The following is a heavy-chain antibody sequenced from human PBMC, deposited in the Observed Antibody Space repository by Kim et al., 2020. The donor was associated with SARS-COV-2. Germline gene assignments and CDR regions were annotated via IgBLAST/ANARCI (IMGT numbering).Heavy chain of an antibody. CDR3: ARAGSGSYYYGMDV. J-gene: IGHJ6*02. D-gene: IGHD1-26*01. V-gene: IGHV3-30*01. Sequence: YADSVKGRVTISRDNSKNTLYLQMNSLRAEDTAVYYCARAGSGSYYYGMDVWGQGTTVTVSS.